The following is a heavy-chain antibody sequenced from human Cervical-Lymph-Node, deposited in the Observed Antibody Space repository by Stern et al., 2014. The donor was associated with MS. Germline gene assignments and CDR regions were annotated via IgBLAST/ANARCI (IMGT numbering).Heavy chain of an antibody. CDR2: ISGDGSYI. CDR3: AREGTYCSSSSCHFDY. Sequence: EVQLVESGGGVVRPGGSLRLSCAASGFTFSTYTMNWVRQAPGKGLEWVSSISGDGSYIFHADSLKGRFSISRDNAKNSLYLQMNSLRAEDTAVYYCAREGTYCSSSSCHFDYWGRGTLVTVSS. D-gene: IGHD2-15*01. V-gene: IGHV3-21*01. J-gene: IGHJ4*02. CDR1: GFTFSTYT.